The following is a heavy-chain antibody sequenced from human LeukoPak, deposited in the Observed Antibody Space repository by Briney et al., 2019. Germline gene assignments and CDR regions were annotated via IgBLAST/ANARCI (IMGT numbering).Heavy chain of an antibody. D-gene: IGHD6-13*01. J-gene: IGHJ6*03. Sequence: HPGGSLRLSCAASGFTFSSYGTHWVRQAPGKGLEWVAFIRYDGSNKYYADSVKGRFTISRDNSKNTLYLQMTSLRAEDTAVYYCAKEKEYLTLSSWYHYYYYYMDVWGKGTTVTISS. V-gene: IGHV3-30*02. CDR3: AKEKEYLTLSSWYHYYYYYMDV. CDR1: GFTFSSYG. CDR2: IRYDGSNK.